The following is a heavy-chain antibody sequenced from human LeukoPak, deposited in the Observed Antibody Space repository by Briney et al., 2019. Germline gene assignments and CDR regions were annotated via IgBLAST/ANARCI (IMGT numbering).Heavy chain of an antibody. V-gene: IGHV3-33*01. CDR2: IWYDGSNK. Sequence: GGSLRLSCAASGFTFSSYGMHWVRQAPGKGLEWVAVIWYDGSNKYYADSVKGRFTISRDNAKNSLYLQMNSLRAEDTAVYYCARDQVREAAIHYYGMDVWGQGTTVTVSS. D-gene: IGHD5-18*01. J-gene: IGHJ6*02. CDR1: GFTFSSYG. CDR3: ARDQVREAAIHYYGMDV.